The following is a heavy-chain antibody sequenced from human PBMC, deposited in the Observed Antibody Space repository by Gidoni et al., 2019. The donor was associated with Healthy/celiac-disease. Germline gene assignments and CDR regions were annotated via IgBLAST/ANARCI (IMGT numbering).Heavy chain of an antibody. J-gene: IGHJ4*02. V-gene: IGHV3-48*03. D-gene: IGHD1-7*01. Sequence: EVQLVESGGGLVQPGGSLRLSCAASGFTFSSYEMNWVRQAPGKGLEWVSYISSSGSTIYYADSVKGRFTISRDNAKNSLYLQMNSLRAEDTAVYYCARSWDYHFDYWGQGTLVTVSS. CDR3: ARSWDYHFDY. CDR1: GFTFSSYE. CDR2: ISSSGSTI.